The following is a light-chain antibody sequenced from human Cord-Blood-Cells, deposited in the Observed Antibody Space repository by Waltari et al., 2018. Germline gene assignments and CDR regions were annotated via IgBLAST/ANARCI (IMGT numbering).Light chain of an antibody. J-gene: IGLJ2*01. CDR1: SSEVGGYNL. V-gene: IGLV2-14*01. CDR2: EVS. CDR3: SSYTSSSTPVV. Sequence: QSDLTQPAPVSGSPGQSITISCTGTSSEVGGYNLVSWYQHHPGKAPKLMIYEVSNRPSGVSNRFSGSKSGNTASLTISGLQAEDEADYYCSSYTSSSTPVVFGGGTKLTVL.